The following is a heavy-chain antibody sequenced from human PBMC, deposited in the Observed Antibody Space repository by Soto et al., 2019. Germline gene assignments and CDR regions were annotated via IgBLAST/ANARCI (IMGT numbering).Heavy chain of an antibody. CDR2: IWYDGSKD. Sequence: PGGSLRLSCAASGFNFGGYGMHWVRQAPGKGLEWVAVIWYDGSKDYYADSVKGRFTISRDNYKNTVYLQMNSLRAEDTAVYYCARNDVAGFDYWGHGTLVTVSS. J-gene: IGHJ4*01. V-gene: IGHV3-33*01. D-gene: IGHD3-16*01. CDR3: ARNDVAGFDY. CDR1: GFNFGGYG.